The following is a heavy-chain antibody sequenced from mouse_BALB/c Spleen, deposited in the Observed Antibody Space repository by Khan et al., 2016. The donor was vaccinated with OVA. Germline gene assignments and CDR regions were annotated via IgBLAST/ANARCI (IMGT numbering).Heavy chain of an antibody. CDR2: ISTYYGDA. CDR3: ARGGLALYTMDY. Sequence: QVQLQQPGAELVRPGVSVKISCKGSGYTFTDYAMHWVKQSHAKSLEWIGVISTYYGDANYNQQFKGKATMTVDKSSNTAYMDLARLTSEDSAICYCARGGLALYTMDYWGQGTSVTVSS. J-gene: IGHJ4*01. CDR1: GYTFTDYA. V-gene: IGHV1S137*01.